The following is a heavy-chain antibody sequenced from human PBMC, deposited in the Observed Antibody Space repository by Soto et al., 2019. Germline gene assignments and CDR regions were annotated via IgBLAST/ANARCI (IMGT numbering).Heavy chain of an antibody. V-gene: IGHV1-69*06. CDR2: IIPIVTTP. CDR3: PRVGHNFSSRYHYYAMDL. J-gene: IGHJ6*02. Sequence: QVRLVQSGAEVKKPGSSVKVSCEASGGTFSSYAVTWVRQAPGQGLEWMGGIIPIVTTPTYAQTFQGMPTISAHKPTGTSYIEWSTLRPQDPSLYYCPRVGHNFSSRYHYYAMDLWGQAPTVIVPS. D-gene: IGHD3-3*01. CDR1: GGTFSSYA.